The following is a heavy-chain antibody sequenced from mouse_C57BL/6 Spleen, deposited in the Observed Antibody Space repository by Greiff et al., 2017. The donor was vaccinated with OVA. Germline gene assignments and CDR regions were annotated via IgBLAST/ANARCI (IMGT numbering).Heavy chain of an antibody. J-gene: IGHJ1*03. CDR3: TRGEVYDYDRYFDV. D-gene: IGHD2-4*01. CDR1: GFTFSDAW. V-gene: IGHV6-6*01. Sequence: EVQGVESGGGLVQPGGSMKLSCAASGFTFSDAWMDWVRQSPEKGLEWVAEIRNKANNHATYYAESVKGRFTISRDDSKSSVYLQMNSLRAEDTGIYYCTRGEVYDYDRYFDVWGTGTTVTVSS. CDR2: IRNKANNHAT.